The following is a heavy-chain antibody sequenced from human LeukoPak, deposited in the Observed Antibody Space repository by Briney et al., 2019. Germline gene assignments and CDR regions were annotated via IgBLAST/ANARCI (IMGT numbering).Heavy chain of an antibody. CDR2: ISGSGGST. CDR3: AKGHDSSGYYWDWFDP. CDR1: VFTFSSYA. Sequence: GGSLRLSCAASVFTFSSYAMSWVRQAPGKGLEWVSAISGSGGSTYYADSVKGRFTISRDNSKNTLYLQMNRLRAEDTAVYYCAKGHDSSGYYWDWFDPWGQGTLVTVSS. J-gene: IGHJ5*02. V-gene: IGHV3-23*01. D-gene: IGHD3-22*01.